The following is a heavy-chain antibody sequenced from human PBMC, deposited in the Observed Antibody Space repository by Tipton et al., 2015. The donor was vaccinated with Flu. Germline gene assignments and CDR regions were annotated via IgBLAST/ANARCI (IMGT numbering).Heavy chain of an antibody. CDR1: GFTFSTYA. CDR3: SEDGLYGDYSPGTYFDS. D-gene: IGHD4-17*01. J-gene: IGHJ4*02. CDR2: ISGTGVST. V-gene: IGHV3-23*01. Sequence: GSLRLSCAASGFTFSTYALSWVRQAPGKGLEWVASISGTGVSTHYADSVKGRFTISRDNFKNTLYLQMDSLGAEDTAVYYCSEDGLYGDYSPGTYFDSWGQGTLVTVSS.